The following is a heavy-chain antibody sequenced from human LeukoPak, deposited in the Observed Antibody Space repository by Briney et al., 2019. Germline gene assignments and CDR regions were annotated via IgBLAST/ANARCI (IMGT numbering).Heavy chain of an antibody. CDR2: IGTAGDT. CDR3: AREYCGGDCGMRPIDY. J-gene: IGHJ4*02. CDR1: GFTFSSYD. D-gene: IGHD2-21*02. Sequence: GGSLRLSCAASGFTFSSYDMHWFRQATGKGLEWVSAIGTAGDTYYPGSVKGRFTISRDNAKNSLYLQMNSLRAEDTTVYYCAREYCGGDCGMRPIDYWGQGTLVTVSS. V-gene: IGHV3-13*01.